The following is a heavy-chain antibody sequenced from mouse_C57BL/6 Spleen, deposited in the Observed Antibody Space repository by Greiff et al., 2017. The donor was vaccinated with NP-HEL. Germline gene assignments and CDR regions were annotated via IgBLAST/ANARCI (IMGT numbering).Heavy chain of an antibody. J-gene: IGHJ4*01. V-gene: IGHV1-50*01. CDR2: IDPSDSYT. D-gene: IGHD1-1*01. Sequence: QVQLKQPGAELVKPGASVKLSCKASGYTFTSYWMQWVKQRPGQGLEWIGEIDPSDSYTNYNQKFKGKATLTVDTSSSTAYMQLSSLTSEDSAVYYCARRAYYGSSRYAMDYWGQGTSVTVSS. CDR1: GYTFTSYW. CDR3: ARRAYYGSSRYAMDY.